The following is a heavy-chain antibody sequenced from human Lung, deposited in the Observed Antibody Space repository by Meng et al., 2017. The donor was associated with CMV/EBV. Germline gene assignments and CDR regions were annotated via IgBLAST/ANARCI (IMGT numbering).Heavy chain of an antibody. CDR1: GFTSGDYG. D-gene: IGHD6-19*01. CDR2: IRTKVYGETT. CDR3: TSEHRPGFAVGLPGDY. J-gene: IGHJ4*02. Sequence: SXTGSGFTSGDYGISWVRQAPGKGLEWVGFIRTKVYGETTEYDASVKGRFTVSRDDSKNIAYLQMNSLKSEDTAVDFCTSEHRPGFAVGLPGDYWGQGTRVXVSS. V-gene: IGHV3-49*04.